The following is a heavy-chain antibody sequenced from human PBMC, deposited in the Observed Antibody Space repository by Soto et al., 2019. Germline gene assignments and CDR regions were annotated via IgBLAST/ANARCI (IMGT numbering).Heavy chain of an antibody. CDR3: ARSVQDYCIY. CDR2: IYYSGST. J-gene: IGHJ4*02. CDR1: GGSISGGGYY. Sequence: QVQLHESGPGLVKPSQTLSLTCTVSGGSISGGGYYWSWIRQHQGKGLEWIGYIYYSGSTYYNPSLKRRVTISVDTSKIQFSLKPSSVTAADTAVYYCARSVQDYCIYWGQGTRVTVSS. V-gene: IGHV4-31*03. D-gene: IGHD4-17*01.